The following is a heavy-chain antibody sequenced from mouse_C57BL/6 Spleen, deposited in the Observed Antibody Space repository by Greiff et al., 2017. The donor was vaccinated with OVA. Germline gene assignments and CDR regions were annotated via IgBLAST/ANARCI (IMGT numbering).Heavy chain of an antibody. V-gene: IGHV1-15*01. J-gene: IGHJ4*01. CDR1: GYTFTDYE. CDR2: IDPETGGT. CDR3: TRGDAMDY. Sequence: QVHVKQSGAELVRPGASVTLSCKASGYTFTDYEMHWVKQTPVHGLEWIGAIDPETGGTAYNQKFKGKAILTADKSSSTAYMELRSLTSEDSAVYYCTRGDAMDYWGQGTSVTVSS.